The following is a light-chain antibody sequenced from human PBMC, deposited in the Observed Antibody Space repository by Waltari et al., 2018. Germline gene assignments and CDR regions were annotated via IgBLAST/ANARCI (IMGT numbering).Light chain of an antibody. CDR2: DVS. CDR1: SSDVGGYNY. J-gene: IGLJ3*02. V-gene: IGLV2-14*03. Sequence: QSALTQPASVSGSPGQSITISCTGTSSDVGGYNYVSWYQQHPGNAPKLMIYDVSNRPSGVSNRVSGSKPGNTASLTISGLQAEDEADYYCSSYTSSSTLWVFGGGTKLTVL. CDR3: SSYTSSSTLWV.